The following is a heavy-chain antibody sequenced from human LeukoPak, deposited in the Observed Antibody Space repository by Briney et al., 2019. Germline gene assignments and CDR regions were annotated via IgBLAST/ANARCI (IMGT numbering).Heavy chain of an antibody. CDR1: GGSFSGYY. D-gene: IGHD2-21*02. CDR2: IIHSGST. J-gene: IGHJ4*02. CDR3: ASAPCGGDCYSDY. V-gene: IGHV4-34*12. Sequence: SETLSLTCAVYGGSFSGYYWSWIRQPPGKGLEWIGEIIHSGSTNYNPSLKSRVTISVDTSKNQFSLKLSSVTAADTAVYYCASAPCGGDCYSDYWGQGTLVTVSS.